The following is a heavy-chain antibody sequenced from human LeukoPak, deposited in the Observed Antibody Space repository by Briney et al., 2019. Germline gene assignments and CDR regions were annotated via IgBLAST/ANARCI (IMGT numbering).Heavy chain of an antibody. D-gene: IGHD3-10*01. CDR2: IYYSGST. Sequence: SQTLSLTCTVSGGSISSGGHYWSWIRQHPGKGLEWIGYIYYSGSTSYNPSLKSRVTISVDTAKKQFSLKLSSVTAADTAVYYCARDGGYGSGTYYFDYWGQGTLVTVSS. J-gene: IGHJ4*02. V-gene: IGHV4-31*03. CDR3: ARDGGYGSGTYYFDY. CDR1: GGSISSGGHY.